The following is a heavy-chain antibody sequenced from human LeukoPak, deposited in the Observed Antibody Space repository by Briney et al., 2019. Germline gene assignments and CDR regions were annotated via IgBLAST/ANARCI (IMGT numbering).Heavy chain of an antibody. J-gene: IGHJ4*02. CDR3: TTRHQPPRLREYYFDY. Sequence: TGGSLRLSCAASGFTFSNAWMSWVRQAPGKGLEWVGRIKSKTDGGTTDYAAPVKGRFTISRDDSKNTLYLQMNSLKTEDTAVYYCTTRHQPPRLREYYFDYWGQGTLVTVSS. CDR1: GFTFSNAW. V-gene: IGHV3-15*01. D-gene: IGHD3-10*01. CDR2: IKSKTDGGTT.